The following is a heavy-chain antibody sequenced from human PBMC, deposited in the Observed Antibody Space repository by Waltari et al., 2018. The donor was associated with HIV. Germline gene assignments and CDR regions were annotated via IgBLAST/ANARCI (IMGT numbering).Heavy chain of an antibody. CDR2: INPNSGGT. V-gene: IGHV1-2*02. J-gene: IGHJ5*02. D-gene: IGHD3-22*01. CDR1: GYPFTGYS. CDR3: ARDTPDAYYYDTSGYWS. Sequence: QVQLVQSGAEVKKPGASVKVSCRASGYPFTGYSMHWVRQAPGQGLEWMGWINPNSGGTNYAQKFQGRVTMTRDTSISTAYMELSRLRSDDTAVYYCARDTPDAYYYDTSGYWSWGQGTLVTVSS.